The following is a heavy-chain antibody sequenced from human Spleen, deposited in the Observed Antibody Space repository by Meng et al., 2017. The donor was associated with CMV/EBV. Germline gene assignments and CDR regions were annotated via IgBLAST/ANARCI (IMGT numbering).Heavy chain of an antibody. V-gene: IGHV3-23*01. CDR3: AKSLTYYYDSSGYYPFDY. Sequence: GGSLRLSCAASGFTFSDYALSWVRQAPGKGLEWVSAISSSGATTYYAGSVKGRFTISRDNSKNTLYLQMNSLRAEDTAVYYCAKSLTYYYDSSGYYPFDYWGQGTLVTVSS. CDR2: ISSSGATT. CDR1: GFTFSDYA. J-gene: IGHJ4*02. D-gene: IGHD3-22*01.